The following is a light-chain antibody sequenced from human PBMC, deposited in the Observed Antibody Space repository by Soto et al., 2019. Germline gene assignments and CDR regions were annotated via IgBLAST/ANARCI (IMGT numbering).Light chain of an antibody. Sequence: DIQMTQSPSSLSASVGDRVTITCQASQDIGNYLNWYQQTPGKAPKIXIYAASTLQSGVPSRFSGSGAGTDCTLTISSLQPDDIGTGDCQQTYSTTWTFGQGTKVDIK. V-gene: IGKV1-39*01. CDR2: AAS. CDR3: QQTYSTTWT. CDR1: QDIGNY. J-gene: IGKJ1*01.